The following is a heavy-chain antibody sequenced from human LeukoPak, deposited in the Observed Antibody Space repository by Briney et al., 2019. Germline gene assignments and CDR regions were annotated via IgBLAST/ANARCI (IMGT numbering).Heavy chain of an antibody. V-gene: IGHV4-59*01. J-gene: IGHJ2*01. CDR2: IYYSGRI. D-gene: IGHD5-24*01. CDR3: ARGSVRDYHWYFDL. CDR1: GGSIGSYY. Sequence: SETLSLTCTVSGGSIGSYYWSWIRQSPGKGLEWIGYIYYSGRINYSPSLKSRVTISLDTPKNELSLRLSSVTAADTAEYYCARGSVRDYHWYFDLWGRGTLVTVSS.